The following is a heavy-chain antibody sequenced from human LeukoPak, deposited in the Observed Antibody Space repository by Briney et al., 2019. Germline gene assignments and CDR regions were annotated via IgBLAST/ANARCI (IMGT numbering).Heavy chain of an antibody. Sequence: GGSLRLSCAASGFTFSSYAMSWVRQAPGKGLEWVSTISGSAGSTYYADSVKGRFTISRDNSKNTLYLQMNSLRAEDTAVYYCARDAGRFGKYYYYYMDVWGKGTTVTVSS. D-gene: IGHD3-10*01. V-gene: IGHV3-23*01. CDR1: GFTFSSYA. J-gene: IGHJ6*03. CDR3: ARDAGRFGKYYYYYMDV. CDR2: ISGSAGST.